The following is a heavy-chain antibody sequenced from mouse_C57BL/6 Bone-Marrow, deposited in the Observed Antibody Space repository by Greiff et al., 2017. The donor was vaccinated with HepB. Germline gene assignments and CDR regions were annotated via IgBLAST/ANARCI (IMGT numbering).Heavy chain of an antibody. CDR3: TLGSRYAMDY. CDR1: GFNIKDDY. V-gene: IGHV14-4*01. CDR2: IDPENGDT. D-gene: IGHD1-1*01. J-gene: IGHJ4*01. Sequence: EVQLQQSGAELVRPGASVKLSCTASGFNIKDDYMHWVKQRPEQGLEWIGWIDPENGDTEYASKFQGKATITADTSSNTAYLQLSSLTSEDTAVYYCTLGSRYAMDYWGQGTSVTVSS.